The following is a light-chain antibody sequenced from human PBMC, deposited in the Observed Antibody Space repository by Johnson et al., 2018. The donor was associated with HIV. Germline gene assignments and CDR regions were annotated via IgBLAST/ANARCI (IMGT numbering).Light chain of an antibody. CDR1: SSNIGSNT. J-gene: IGLJ1*01. CDR3: GTWDSSLSAGTRYV. V-gene: IGLV1-44*01. CDR2: RNN. Sequence: QSVLTQPPSASGPPRQRVTISCSGSSSNIGSNTVNWYQQLPGTAPKLLIYRNNQRPSGVPDRFSGSKSGTSASLAISGLQAEDEADYYCGTWDSSLSAGTRYVFGTGTKVSVL.